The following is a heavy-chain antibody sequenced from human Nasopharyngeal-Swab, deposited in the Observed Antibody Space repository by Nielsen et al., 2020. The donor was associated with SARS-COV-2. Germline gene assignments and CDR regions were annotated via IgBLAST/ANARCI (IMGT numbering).Heavy chain of an antibody. CDR2: MNPNSGNT. D-gene: IGHD6-19*01. CDR3: ARGWLLHAFDI. Sequence: ASVKVSCKASGYTFTSYDINWVRKATGQGLEWKGWMNPNSGNTGYAQKFQGRVTMTRNTSISTAYMELSSLRSEDTAVYYCARGWLLHAFDIWGQGTMVTVSS. CDR1: GYTFTSYD. J-gene: IGHJ3*02. V-gene: IGHV1-8*01.